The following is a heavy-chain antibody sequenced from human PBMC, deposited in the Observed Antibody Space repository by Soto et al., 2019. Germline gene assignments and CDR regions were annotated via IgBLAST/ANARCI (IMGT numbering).Heavy chain of an antibody. Sequence: QSRGSLLLGSASSVFMFSGYWMGWVGQAPGKGLEWVGFIRRKGYGGTTNYAASVKGRFTISRDDSKSIAYLQMNSLKIEDTAIYYCTRSMAIDFDSWGQGTLVTVSS. J-gene: IGHJ4*02. CDR2: IRRKGYGGTT. CDR3: TRSMAIDFDS. V-gene: IGHV3-49*04. CDR1: VFMFSGYW. D-gene: IGHD3-10*01.